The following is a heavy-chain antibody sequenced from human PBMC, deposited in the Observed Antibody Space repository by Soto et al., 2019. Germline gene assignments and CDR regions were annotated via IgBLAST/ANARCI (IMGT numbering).Heavy chain of an antibody. CDR2: IYTSGST. Sequence: ETLSLTCTVSGGSISSYYWSWIRQPAGKGLEWIGRIYTSGSTNYNPSLKSRVTMSVDTSKNQFSLKLSSVTAADTAVYYCASIAAAGAHFDYWGQGTLVTVSS. J-gene: IGHJ4*02. CDR1: GGSISSYY. V-gene: IGHV4-4*07. D-gene: IGHD6-13*01. CDR3: ASIAAAGAHFDY.